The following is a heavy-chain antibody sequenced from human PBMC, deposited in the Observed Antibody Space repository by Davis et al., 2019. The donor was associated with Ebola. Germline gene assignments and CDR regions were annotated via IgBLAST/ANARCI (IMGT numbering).Heavy chain of an antibody. CDR1: GYAFSSYW. D-gene: IGHD3-16*01. CDR2: IYPGDSDT. CDR3: ARGLAMDV. V-gene: IGHV5-51*01. J-gene: IGHJ6*03. Sequence: GESLKISCDGSGYAFSSYWIGWVRQMPGKGLEWMGVIYPGDSDTKYSPSFQGHVSISADKSIKTAYLQWSSLKASDSGMYYCARGLAMDVWGKGTTVTVSS.